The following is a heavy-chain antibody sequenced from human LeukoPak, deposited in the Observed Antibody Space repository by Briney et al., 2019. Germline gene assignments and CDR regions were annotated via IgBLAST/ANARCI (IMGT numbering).Heavy chain of an antibody. D-gene: IGHD3-22*01. Sequence: PGGSLRLSCAASGFTFSSYIMNWARQAPGKGLEWVSSISSSSSYIYYADSVKGRFTISRDNAKNSLYLQMNSLRAEDTAVYYCARADYDSSGPDYWGQGTLVTVSS. CDR3: ARADYDSSGPDY. CDR2: ISSSSSYI. J-gene: IGHJ4*02. V-gene: IGHV3-21*01. CDR1: GFTFSSYI.